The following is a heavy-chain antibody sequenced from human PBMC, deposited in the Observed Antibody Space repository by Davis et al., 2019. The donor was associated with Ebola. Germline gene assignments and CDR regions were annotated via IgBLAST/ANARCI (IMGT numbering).Heavy chain of an antibody. CDR3: AKDRHFVVVTAFVF. V-gene: IGHV3-30*18. Sequence: GGSLRLSCAASGFTFGTYGMHWLRQAPGKGLEWVAFISNDGSKTYYADSVKGRFTISRDNSNKMLYLQMNSLRTDDTAVYYCAKDRHFVVVTAFVFWGQGTLVTVSS. D-gene: IGHD2-21*02. CDR1: GFTFGTYG. CDR2: ISNDGSKT. J-gene: IGHJ4*02.